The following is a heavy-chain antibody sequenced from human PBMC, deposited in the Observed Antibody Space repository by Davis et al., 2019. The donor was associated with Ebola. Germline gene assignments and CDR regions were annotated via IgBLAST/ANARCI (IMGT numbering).Heavy chain of an antibody. Sequence: AASVKVSCKASGYTFTSYGISWVRQAPGQGLEWMGWISAYNGNTNYAQKLQGRVTMTTDTSTSTAYMELRSLRSDDTAVYYCARDPSGDFWSGYYQNWFDPWGQGTLVTVSS. D-gene: IGHD3-3*01. CDR1: GYTFTSYG. V-gene: IGHV1-18*01. CDR3: ARDPSGDFWSGYYQNWFDP. CDR2: ISAYNGNT. J-gene: IGHJ5*02.